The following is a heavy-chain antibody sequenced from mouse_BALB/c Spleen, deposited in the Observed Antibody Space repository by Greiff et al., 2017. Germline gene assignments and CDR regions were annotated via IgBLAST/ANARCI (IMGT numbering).Heavy chain of an antibody. Sequence: VQLQQSGPGLVQPSQSLSITCTVSGFSLTSYGVHWVRQSPGKGLEWLGVIWSGGSTDYNAAFISRLSISKDNSKIQVFFKMNSLQANDTAIYYCARNLRLNGYAMDYWGQGTSVTVSS. V-gene: IGHV2-2*02. D-gene: IGHD1-3*01. J-gene: IGHJ4*01. CDR2: IWSGGST. CDR1: GFSLTSYG. CDR3: ARNLRLNGYAMDY.